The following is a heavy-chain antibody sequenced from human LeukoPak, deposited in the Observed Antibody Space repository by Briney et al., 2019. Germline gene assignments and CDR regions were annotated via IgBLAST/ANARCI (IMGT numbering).Heavy chain of an antibody. J-gene: IGHJ2*01. V-gene: IGHV4-39*01. CDR2: IYYSGST. D-gene: IGHD2-2*01. CDR1: GGSISSSSYY. Sequence: PSETLSLTCTVSGGSISSSSYYWGWIRQPPGKGLEWIGSIYYSGSTYYNPSLKSRVTISVDTSKNQFSLKLSPVTAADTAVYYCARYIVVVPAAGDWYFDLWGRGTLVTVSS. CDR3: ARYIVVVPAAGDWYFDL.